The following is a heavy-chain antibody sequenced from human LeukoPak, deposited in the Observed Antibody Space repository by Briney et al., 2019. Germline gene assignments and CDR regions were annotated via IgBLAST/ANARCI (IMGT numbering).Heavy chain of an antibody. CDR1: GFTFSDNG. CDR3: AKERFTAVAGYFDY. Sequence: GGSLRLSCAASGFTFSDNGMCWVRQAPGKGLEWVSAISGSGGSTYYADSVKGRFTISRDNSKNTLYLQMNSLRAEDTAVYYCAKERFTAVAGYFDYWGQGTLVTVSS. D-gene: IGHD6-19*01. V-gene: IGHV3-23*01. J-gene: IGHJ4*02. CDR2: ISGSGGST.